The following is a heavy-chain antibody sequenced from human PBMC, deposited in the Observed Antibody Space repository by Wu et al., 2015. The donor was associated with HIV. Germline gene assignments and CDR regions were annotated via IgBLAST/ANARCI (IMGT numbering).Heavy chain of an antibody. V-gene: IGHV1-2*02. J-gene: IGHJ4*02. D-gene: IGHD3-9*01. CDR1: GYTFTGYY. Sequence: QVQLVQSGAEVKEPGASVKVSCKTSGYTFTGYYMHWVRQAPGQGLEWMGWINPNSGGTNYAQKFQDRVTLTFDMSISTAYMELSSLRSDDTAVFYCATDTYNVLTGFSHYYFDHWGQGTVVTVSS. CDR3: ATDTYNVLTGFSHYYFDH. CDR2: INPNSGGT.